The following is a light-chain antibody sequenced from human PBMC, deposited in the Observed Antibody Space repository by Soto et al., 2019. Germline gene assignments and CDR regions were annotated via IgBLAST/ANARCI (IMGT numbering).Light chain of an antibody. CDR2: DAS. Sequence: EIALTQSPGTLSLSPGERATLSFRASQSVSSYLAWYRQKPGQAPRLLIYDASNRATGIPARFSGSGSGTDFTLTISSLQPEDFATYYCQQSYSTPLTFGGGTKVDIK. V-gene: IGKV3-11*01. CDR1: QSVSSY. CDR3: QQSYSTPLT. J-gene: IGKJ4*01.